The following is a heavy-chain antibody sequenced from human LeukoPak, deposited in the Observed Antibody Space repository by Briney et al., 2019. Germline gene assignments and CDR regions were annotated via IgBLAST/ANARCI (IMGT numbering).Heavy chain of an antibody. J-gene: IGHJ4*02. CDR2: IYYTGST. CDR3: ARDEYYYDSRGYSYYFDY. D-gene: IGHD3-22*01. CDR1: GGSVSSGSYY. V-gene: IGHV4-61*01. Sequence: SETLSLTCAVSGGSVSSGSYYWTWIRQPPGKGLEWIGCIYYTGSTNYNPSLKSRVTISADTSKNQFSLKLSSVTAADTAVYYCARDEYYYDSRGYSYYFDYWGQGTLVTVSS.